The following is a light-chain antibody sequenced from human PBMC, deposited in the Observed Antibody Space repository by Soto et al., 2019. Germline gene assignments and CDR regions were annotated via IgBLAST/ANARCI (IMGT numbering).Light chain of an antibody. Sequence: QSVLTQPPSVSGATVQRVTSSCTGSSSNIGAGYDVHWYQQLPGTAPKLLIYGNSNRPSGVPDRFSGCKSGTSASLAITGLQAEDEADYYCLSYDSSLSGDVFGTGTKLTVL. CDR3: LSYDSSLSGDV. J-gene: IGLJ1*01. CDR2: GNS. CDR1: SSNIGAGYD. V-gene: IGLV1-40*01.